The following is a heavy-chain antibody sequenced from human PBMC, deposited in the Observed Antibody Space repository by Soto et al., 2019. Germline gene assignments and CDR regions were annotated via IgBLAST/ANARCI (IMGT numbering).Heavy chain of an antibody. D-gene: IGHD6-19*01. V-gene: IGHV4-61*01. CDR2: IYPSRST. Sequence: ALQKLSDTRRVGEDSGSRDTYYWSWIRQPPGKGREWSGYIYPSRSTNYNTSLKSRLTLSLDTSKNQLSLKLSSVAAADTAVYQCARDFYRSGSSMFDPGGQGTLVSVSS. CDR1: EDSGSRDTYY. J-gene: IGHJ5*02. CDR3: ARDFYRSGSSMFDP.